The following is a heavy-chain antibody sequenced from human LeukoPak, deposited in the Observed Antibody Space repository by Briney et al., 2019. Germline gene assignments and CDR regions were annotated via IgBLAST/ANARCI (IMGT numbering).Heavy chain of an antibody. D-gene: IGHD3-10*01. CDR3: ARPGGSGSYRC. Sequence: PSETLSLTCTVSGGSISSYYWSWIRQPPGKGLEWIGYIYYSGSTNYNPSLKSRVTISVDTSKNQFSLKLSSVTAADTAVYYCARPGGSGSYRCWGQGTLVSVSS. CDR1: GGSISSYY. CDR2: IYYSGST. J-gene: IGHJ4*02. V-gene: IGHV4-59*01.